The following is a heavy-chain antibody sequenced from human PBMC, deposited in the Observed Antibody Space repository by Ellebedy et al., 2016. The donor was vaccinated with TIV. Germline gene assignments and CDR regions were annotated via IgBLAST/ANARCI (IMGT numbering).Heavy chain of an antibody. J-gene: IGHJ5*02. CDR2: IYYSGST. D-gene: IGHD6-19*01. V-gene: IGHV4-39*07. CDR1: GDSISSSSHY. Sequence: MPSETLSLTCTVSGDSISSSSHYWGWIRQPPGKGLEWIGSIYYSGSTYYNPSLKSRASMSVDTSNNHFSLRLNSVTAADTAVYYCVRGRGIAVAGTYEDTWFDPWGQGTLVTVSS. CDR3: VRGRGIAVAGTYEDTWFDP.